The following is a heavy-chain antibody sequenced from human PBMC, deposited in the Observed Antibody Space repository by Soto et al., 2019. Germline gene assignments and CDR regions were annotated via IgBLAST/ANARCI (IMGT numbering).Heavy chain of an antibody. D-gene: IGHD3-16*01. CDR2: TYYRSRWYN. V-gene: IGHV6-1*01. J-gene: IGHJ4*02. CDR1: GDSVSSNSAD. CDR3: ASGWGWGFNY. Sequence: QVQLQQSGPGLVKPSQTLSLTCAISGDSVSSNSADWNWIRQSPSRGLEWLGRTYYRSRWYNDYTVSVRSRIAVNADTSKNQFSLQLNSVTPDDTAVCYCASGWGWGFNYWGQGTLVTVSS.